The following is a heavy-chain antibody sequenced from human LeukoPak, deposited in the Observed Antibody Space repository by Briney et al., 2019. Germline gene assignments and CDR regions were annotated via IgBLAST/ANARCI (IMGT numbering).Heavy chain of an antibody. CDR3: ARGRSWLYYFDY. V-gene: IGHV1-69*04. D-gene: IGHD6-13*01. Sequence: ASVKVSCKASGRTFSSYAISWVRQAPGQGLEWMGRIIPILGVANYAQKFQGRVTITADKSTSTAYMELSSLRSEDTAVYYCARGRSWLYYFDYWGQGTLVTVSS. J-gene: IGHJ4*02. CDR2: IIPILGVA. CDR1: GRTFSSYA.